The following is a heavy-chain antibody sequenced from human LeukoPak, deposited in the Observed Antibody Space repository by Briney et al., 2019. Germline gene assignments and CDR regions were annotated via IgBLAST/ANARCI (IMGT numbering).Heavy chain of an antibody. Sequence: GASVRVSCKASGYTFTNYGVTWVRQAPGQGPEWRGWNSGYSGDTHYAQKFQDRVTMTTETSTSTAYMELRSLRSDDTAVYYCARDKGWINCGDYVFDSWGQGTLVTVSS. CDR1: GYTFTNYG. CDR3: ARDKGWINCGDYVFDS. CDR2: NSGYSGDT. J-gene: IGHJ4*02. D-gene: IGHD4-17*01. V-gene: IGHV1-18*01.